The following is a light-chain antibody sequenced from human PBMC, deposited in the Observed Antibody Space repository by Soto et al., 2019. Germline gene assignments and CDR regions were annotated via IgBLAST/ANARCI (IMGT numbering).Light chain of an antibody. V-gene: IGLV2-8*01. CDR1: SSDVGGYNY. J-gene: IGLJ1*01. Sequence: TPPRTESGSPGLSVSMSCTGTSSDVGGYNYVSWYQHHPGKAPKLMIYEVNKRPSGVPDRFSGSKSGNTASLTVSGLQAEDEAHYYCSPYAGSTNVFGTGTKVTLL. CDR2: EVN. CDR3: SPYAGSTNV.